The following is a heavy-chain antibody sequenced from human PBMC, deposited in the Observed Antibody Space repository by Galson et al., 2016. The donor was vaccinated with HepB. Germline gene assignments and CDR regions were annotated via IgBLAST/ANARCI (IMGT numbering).Heavy chain of an antibody. CDR3: GRDGLSAALDY. CDR2: IKGNGAEK. Sequence: SLRLSCAASGFIFTDFYISWVRQVPGKGLEWVANIKGNGAEKFYADSVTGRFTNSRDNAENSVYLHMNNVRVEDTALYYCGRDGLSAALDYWGRGVLVTVSS. D-gene: IGHD2-2*01. J-gene: IGHJ4*02. V-gene: IGHV3-7*01. CDR1: GFIFTDFY.